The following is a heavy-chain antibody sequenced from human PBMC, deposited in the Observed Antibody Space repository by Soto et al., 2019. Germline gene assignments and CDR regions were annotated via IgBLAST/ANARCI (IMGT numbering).Heavy chain of an antibody. J-gene: IGHJ4*02. CDR3: ARDEDSSGWYYFDY. D-gene: IGHD6-19*01. CDR2: INRDGSTT. CDR1: GFTFSSYW. V-gene: IGHV3-74*01. Sequence: EVQLVESGGGLVQPGGSLRLSCAASGFTFSSYWMHWVRQAPGKGLMWVSRINRDGSTTSYADSVKGRFTISRDNAKNTLYLQMNSLRAEDTAVYYCARDEDSSGWYYFDYWGQGPLVTVSS.